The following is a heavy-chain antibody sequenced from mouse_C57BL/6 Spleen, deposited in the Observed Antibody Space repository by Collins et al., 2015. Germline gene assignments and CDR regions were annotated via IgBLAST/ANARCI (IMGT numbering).Heavy chain of an antibody. CDR1: GFTFSSYA. Sequence: EVRLVESGGGLVKPGGSLKLSCAASGFTFSSYAMSWVRQSPEKRLEWVAEISSGGSYTYYPDTVTGRFTISRDNAKNTLYLEMSSLRSEDTAMYYCARRIITTEAMDYWGQGTSVTVSS. J-gene: IGHJ4*01. CDR2: ISSGGSYT. V-gene: IGHV5-9-4*01. CDR3: ARRIITTEAMDY. D-gene: IGHD1-1*01.